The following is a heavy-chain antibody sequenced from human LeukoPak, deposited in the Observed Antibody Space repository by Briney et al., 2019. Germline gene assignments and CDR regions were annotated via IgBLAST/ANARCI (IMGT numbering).Heavy chain of an antibody. CDR3: ARGIWRSYGLDV. Sequence: SGGSLRLSCAASGVTFSTYWMHWVRQAPGKGLVWLSRTSNDGSSTTYADSVKGRFTISRDNTKNTLYVQMDSLRPEDTAVYYCARGIWRSYGLDVWGQGTTVTVSS. CDR2: TSNDGSST. J-gene: IGHJ6*02. CDR1: GVTFSTYW. V-gene: IGHV3-74*01.